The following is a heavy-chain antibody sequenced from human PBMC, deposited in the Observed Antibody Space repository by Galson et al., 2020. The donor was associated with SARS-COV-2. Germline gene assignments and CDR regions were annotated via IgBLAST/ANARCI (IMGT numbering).Heavy chain of an antibody. Sequence: ETSETLSLTCAVSGGSISSGGYSWSWIRQPPGKGLEWIGYIYHSGSTYYNPSLKSRVTISVDRSKNQFSLKLSSVTAADTAVYYCARWSYYYDSSGYEGPGYFDYWGQGTLVTVSS. CDR2: IYHSGST. D-gene: IGHD3-22*01. CDR3: ARWSYYYDSSGYEGPGYFDY. J-gene: IGHJ4*02. CDR1: GGSISSGGYS. V-gene: IGHV4-30-2*01.